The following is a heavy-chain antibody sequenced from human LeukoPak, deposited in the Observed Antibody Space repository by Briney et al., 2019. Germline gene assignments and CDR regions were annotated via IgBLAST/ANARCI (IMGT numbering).Heavy chain of an antibody. CDR1: GYTFAGYY. J-gene: IGHJ4*02. CDR3: ARLPVIVGAWSPIDY. CDR2: INPESGGT. V-gene: IGHV1-2*02. Sequence: PGASVKVSCKASGYTFAGYYMHRVRQAPGQGLEWMGWINPESGGTNYAQQFQGRVTMTRDTSISTAYVELTSLRSDDTAVYYGARLPVIVGAWSPIDYWGQGTRVTVSS. D-gene: IGHD1-26*01.